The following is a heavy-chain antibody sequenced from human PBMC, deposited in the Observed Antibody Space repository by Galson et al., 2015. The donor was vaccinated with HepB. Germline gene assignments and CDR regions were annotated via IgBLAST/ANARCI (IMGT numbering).Heavy chain of an antibody. J-gene: IGHJ3*02. V-gene: IGHV5-51*01. Sequence: QSGAEVKKPGESLRISCKGSGYSFTSYWIGWVRQMPGKGLEWMGIIYPGDSDTRYSPSFRGQVTISADKSISTAYLQWSSLKASDTAMYYCARQGGTMIVVVNGAFDIWGQGTMVTVSS. CDR2: IYPGDSDT. D-gene: IGHD3-22*01. CDR3: ARQGGTMIVVVNGAFDI. CDR1: GYSFTSYW.